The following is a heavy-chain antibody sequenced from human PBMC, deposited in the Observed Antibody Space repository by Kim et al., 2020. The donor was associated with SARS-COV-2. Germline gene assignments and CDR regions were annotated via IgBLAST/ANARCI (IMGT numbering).Heavy chain of an antibody. D-gene: IGHD3-10*01. J-gene: IGHJ2*01. CDR3: ARDGVGRSVDFDA. Sequence: GGSLRLSCEASGFSIDGYWMYWVRQAPGKGLDWVACIKGDGSEEYYVDSVKGRATISTDNAKNLLSLQVSSLRVEDTAVYFCARDGVGRSVDFDAWGHGT. CDR2: IKGDGSEE. V-gene: IGHV3-7*01. CDR1: GFSIDGYW.